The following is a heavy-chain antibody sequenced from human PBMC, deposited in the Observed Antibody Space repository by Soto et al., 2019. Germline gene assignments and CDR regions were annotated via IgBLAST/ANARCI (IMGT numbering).Heavy chain of an antibody. V-gene: IGHV1-3*01. D-gene: IGHD2-21*02. J-gene: IGHJ4*02. CDR3: ARDWEPRVVVTAIMWL. CDR1: GYTFTSYA. Sequence: ASVKVSCKTSGYTFTSYAVHWERQAPGQRLEWMGWINAGNGNTEYSQKFQGRVTFTRDTSASTAHMELSSLRSEDTAVYYCARDWEPRVVVTAIMWLWGQGTLVTVSS. CDR2: INAGNGNT.